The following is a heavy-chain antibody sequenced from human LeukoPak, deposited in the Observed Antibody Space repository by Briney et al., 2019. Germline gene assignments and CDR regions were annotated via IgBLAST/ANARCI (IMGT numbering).Heavy chain of an antibody. CDR1: GYTFTSYD. CDR3: ARGDSSGDPLFFDY. V-gene: IGHV1-8*01. D-gene: IGHD6-6*01. J-gene: IGHJ4*02. Sequence: ASVKVSCKASGYTFTSYDINWVRQATGQGLEWMGWMNPNSGNTGYAQKFQGRVTMTEDTSTDTAYMELSSLRSEDTAVYYCARGDSSGDPLFFDYWGQGTLVTVSS. CDR2: MNPNSGNT.